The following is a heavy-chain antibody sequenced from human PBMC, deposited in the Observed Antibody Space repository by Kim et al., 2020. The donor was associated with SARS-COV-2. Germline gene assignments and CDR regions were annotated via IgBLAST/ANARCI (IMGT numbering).Heavy chain of an antibody. Sequence: GGSLRLSCEVSGFTFNGFWMSWVRQAPGKGLEWVAAIKRDGSDKYYVDSVKGRFTISRDNAKNSLYLQMNGLRAEDTAVYYCARKFGSGSPWYFDYWGEGTSVTVSS. D-gene: IGHD3-10*01. V-gene: IGHV3-7*03. J-gene: IGHJ4*02. CDR1: GFTFNGFW. CDR3: ARKFGSGSPWYFDY. CDR2: IKRDGSDK.